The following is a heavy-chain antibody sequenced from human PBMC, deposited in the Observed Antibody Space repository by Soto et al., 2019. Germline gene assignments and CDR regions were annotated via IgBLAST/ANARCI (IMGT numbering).Heavy chain of an antibody. CDR3: ARAYYNDAFDI. D-gene: IGHD3-10*01. V-gene: IGHV1-8*03. Sequence: GASVKVSCKASGYTFTSYAIHWVRQAPGQGLEWIGWINPNNGNTGYSQKFQGRVTITRSTSISTAYMELSSLTSEDTAVYYCARAYYNDAFDIWGQGTMVTVSS. CDR1: GYTFTSYA. J-gene: IGHJ3*02. CDR2: INPNNGNT.